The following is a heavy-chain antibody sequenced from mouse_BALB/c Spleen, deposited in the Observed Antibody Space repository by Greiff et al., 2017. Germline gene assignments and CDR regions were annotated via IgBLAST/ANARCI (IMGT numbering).Heavy chain of an antibody. CDR1: GFTFSDYY. D-gene: IGHD6-2*01. CDR2: ISDGGSYT. V-gene: IGHV5-4*02. Sequence: EVKLVESGGGLVKPGGSLKLSCAASGFTFSDYYMYWVRQTPEKRLEWVATISDGGSYTYYPDSVKGRFTISRDNAKNTLYLQMSSLKSEDTAMYYCTRDLSPSYFDYWGQGTTLTVSS. J-gene: IGHJ2*01. CDR3: TRDLSPSYFDY.